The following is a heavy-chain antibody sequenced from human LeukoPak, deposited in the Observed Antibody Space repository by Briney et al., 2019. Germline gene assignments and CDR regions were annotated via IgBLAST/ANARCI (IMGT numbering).Heavy chain of an antibody. CDR1: GGSFSGYY. J-gene: IGHJ4*02. V-gene: IGHV4-34*01. CDR2: INHSGST. Sequence: SETLSLTCAVYGGSFSGYYWSWIGQPPGKGLEWIGEINHSGSTNYNPSLKSRVTISVDTSKNQFSLKLSSVTAADTAVYYCARGRGYYYDSSGLAYWGQGTLATVSS. D-gene: IGHD3-22*01. CDR3: ARGRGYYYDSSGLAY.